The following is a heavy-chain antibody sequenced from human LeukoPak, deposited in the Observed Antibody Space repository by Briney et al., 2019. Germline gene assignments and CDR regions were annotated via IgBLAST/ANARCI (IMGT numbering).Heavy chain of an antibody. D-gene: IGHD5-24*01. CDR1: GFTFSSYA. Sequence: GGSLGLSCAASGFTFSSYAMSWVRQAPGKGLEWVSAISGSGGSTYYADSVKGRFTISRDNSKNTLYLQMNSLRAEDTAVYYCAKGRGGYNFFDYWGQGTLVTVSS. CDR3: AKGRGGYNFFDY. J-gene: IGHJ4*02. CDR2: ISGSGGST. V-gene: IGHV3-23*01.